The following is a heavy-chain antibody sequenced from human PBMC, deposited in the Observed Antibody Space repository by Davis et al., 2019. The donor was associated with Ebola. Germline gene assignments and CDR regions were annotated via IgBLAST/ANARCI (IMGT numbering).Heavy chain of an antibody. Sequence: AASVKVSCKASGYSFTGYYIHWVRQAPGQGLEWMGWISPNNADTKLAQRFQGRVTMTRDTSIGTAYMELSSLRSDDTAVYYCARDQDYDFWSGYYYGMDVWGQGTTVTVSS. J-gene: IGHJ6*02. CDR3: ARDQDYDFWSGYYYGMDV. CDR2: ISPNNADT. CDR1: GYSFTGYY. V-gene: IGHV1-2*02. D-gene: IGHD3-3*01.